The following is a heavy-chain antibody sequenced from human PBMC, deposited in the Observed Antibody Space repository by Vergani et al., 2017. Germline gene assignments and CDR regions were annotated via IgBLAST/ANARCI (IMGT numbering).Heavy chain of an antibody. Sequence: QVQLVQSGAEVKKPGSSVKVSCKASGGTFSSYAISWVRQAPGQGLEWMGGIIPIFGTANYAQKFQGRVTITADESTSTAYMELSSLRAEDTAVYYCAREATGIAAAGPYYYYGMDVWGQGTTVTVSS. CDR3: AREATGIAAAGPYYYYGMDV. V-gene: IGHV1-69*01. CDR1: GGTFSSYA. J-gene: IGHJ6*02. CDR2: IIPIFGTA. D-gene: IGHD6-13*01.